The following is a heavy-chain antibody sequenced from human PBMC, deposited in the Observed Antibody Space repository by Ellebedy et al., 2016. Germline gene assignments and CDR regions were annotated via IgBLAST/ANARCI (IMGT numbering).Heavy chain of an antibody. CDR2: ISYDGSHK. J-gene: IGHJ6*02. Sequence: GGSLRLSCAASGFTFSSYGMHWVRQAPGKGLQWVAVISYDGSHKYYADSVKGRFTISRDNSKNTLYLQMNSLRAEDTAVYYCAREGTIFGVVIDHYYYYGMDVWGQGTTVTVSS. V-gene: IGHV3-30*03. CDR3: AREGTIFGVVIDHYYYYGMDV. D-gene: IGHD3-3*01. CDR1: GFTFSSYG.